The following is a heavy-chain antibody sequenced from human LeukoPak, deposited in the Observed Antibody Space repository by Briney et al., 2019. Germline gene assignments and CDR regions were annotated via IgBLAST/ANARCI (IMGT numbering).Heavy chain of an antibody. D-gene: IGHD3-10*01. V-gene: IGHV3-30-3*01. Sequence: PGGSLRLSCEASEFTFNGYNVHWVRQAPGKGLEWVAVISSDGSDKYYADSVKGRFTISRDNSKNTLYLQMNSLRAEDTAVYYCAATPYGSGSYKFYYGMDVWGQGTTVTVSS. CDR3: AATPYGSGSYKFYYGMDV. CDR1: EFTFNGYN. CDR2: ISSDGSDK. J-gene: IGHJ6*02.